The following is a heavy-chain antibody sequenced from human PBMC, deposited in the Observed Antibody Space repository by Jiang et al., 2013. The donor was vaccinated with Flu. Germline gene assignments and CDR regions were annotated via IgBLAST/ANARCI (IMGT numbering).Heavy chain of an antibody. CDR1: GFTFSSYS. CDR3: ARDSRIVGAKGGGPFDY. J-gene: IGHJ4*02. V-gene: IGHV3-48*02. Sequence: RLSCAASGFTFSSYSMNWVRQAPGKGLEWVSYISSSSSTIYYADSVKGRFTISRDNAKNSLYLQMNSLRDEDTAVYYCARDSRIVGAKGGGPFDYWGQGTLVTVSS. D-gene: IGHD1-26*01. CDR2: ISSSSSTI.